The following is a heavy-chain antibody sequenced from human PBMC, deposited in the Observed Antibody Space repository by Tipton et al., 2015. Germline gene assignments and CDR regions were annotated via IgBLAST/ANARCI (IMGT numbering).Heavy chain of an antibody. Sequence: SLRLSCAASGFAFSTYSMNWIRQAPGKGLEWVSFITSGSSYIYYADSVKGRFTISRDNAKNSLYLQMNSLRGEDTAVYYCARGKQWLGFDYWGLGTLVTVPS. CDR1: GFAFSTYS. CDR3: ARGKQWLGFDY. D-gene: IGHD6-19*01. J-gene: IGHJ4*02. V-gene: IGHV3-21*01. CDR2: ITSGSSYI.